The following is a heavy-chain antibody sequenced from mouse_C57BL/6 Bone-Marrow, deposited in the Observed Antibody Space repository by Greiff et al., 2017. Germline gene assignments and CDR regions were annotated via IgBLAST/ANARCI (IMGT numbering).Heavy chain of an antibody. Sequence: QVQLKQPGAELVKPGASVKVSCKASGYTFTSYWMHWVKQRPGQGLEWIGRIHPSDSDTNYNQKFKGKATLTVDKSSRTAYMQRSSLTAEDSAVYYCARCGYYGDYAVGYWGQGTSVAVAS. J-gene: IGHJ4*01. D-gene: IGHD1-1*01. CDR3: ARCGYYGDYAVGY. CDR1: GYTFTSYW. V-gene: IGHV1-74*01. CDR2: IHPSDSDT.